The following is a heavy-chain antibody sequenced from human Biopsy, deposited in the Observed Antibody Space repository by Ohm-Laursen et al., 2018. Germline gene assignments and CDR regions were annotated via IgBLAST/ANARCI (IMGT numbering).Heavy chain of an antibody. J-gene: IGHJ5*02. Sequence: GASVTVSCNAYGGTFSSYAISWVRQAPGQGPEWMGGIISIFETIDYAPKFQDRVTITANESTRTAYMELSSLKSEDKAVYYSARRYCSSTSCSPPFYSWFDPWGQGTLVTVSS. CDR1: GGTFSSYA. CDR2: IISIFETI. CDR3: ARRYCSSTSCSPPFYSWFDP. D-gene: IGHD2-2*01. V-gene: IGHV1-69*13.